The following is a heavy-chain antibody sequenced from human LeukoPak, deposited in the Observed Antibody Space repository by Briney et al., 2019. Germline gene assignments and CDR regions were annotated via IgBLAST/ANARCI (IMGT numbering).Heavy chain of an antibody. Sequence: PGGSLRLSCAASGFTFSSYSMNWVRQAPGKGLEWVSYISSSSSTIYYADSVKGRFTISRDNSKNTLYLQMNSLRAEDTAVYYCARDGGYCSGGSCYFLDYYYGMDVWGQGTTVTVSS. CDR2: ISSSSSTI. V-gene: IGHV3-48*01. CDR1: GFTFSSYS. CDR3: ARDGGYCSGGSCYFLDYYYGMDV. J-gene: IGHJ6*02. D-gene: IGHD2-15*01.